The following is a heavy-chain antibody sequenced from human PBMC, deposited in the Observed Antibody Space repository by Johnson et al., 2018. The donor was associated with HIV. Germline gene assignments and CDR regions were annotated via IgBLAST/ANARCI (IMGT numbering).Heavy chain of an antibody. D-gene: IGHD2-8*02. V-gene: IGHV3-11*04. CDR3: ARVLTPDAFDI. CDR2: ISSSGSTI. Sequence: QVQLVESGGGVVQPGRSLRLSCAASGFTFSDYYMSWIRQAPGKGLEWVSYISSSGSTIYYADSVKDRFTISRDNAKNSLYLQMNSLRAEDTAVYYCARVLTPDAFDIWGQGTMVTVSS. CDR1: GFTFSDYY. J-gene: IGHJ3*02.